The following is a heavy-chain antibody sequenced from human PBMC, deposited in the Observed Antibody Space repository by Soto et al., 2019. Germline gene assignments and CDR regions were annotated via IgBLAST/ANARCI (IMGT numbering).Heavy chain of an antibody. CDR2: VSATAGTT. CDR1: GFTFSNSA. V-gene: IGHV3-23*01. D-gene: IGHD3-16*01. CDR3: AKDRLAGGFDY. J-gene: IGHJ4*02. Sequence: GGSLRLSCAASGFTFSNSAMSWVRQAPGKGLEWVSLVSATAGTTYYTDSVKGRFTISRDHSRNTVYLQMNSLRADGTAGYYCAKDRLAGGFDYWGEGTLVTVSS.